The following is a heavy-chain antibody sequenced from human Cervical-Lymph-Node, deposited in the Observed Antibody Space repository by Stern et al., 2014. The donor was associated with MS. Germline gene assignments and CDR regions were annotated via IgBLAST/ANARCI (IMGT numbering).Heavy chain of an antibody. J-gene: IGHJ6*02. D-gene: IGHD3-10*01. CDR3: ARVPMGGSGNYAMDV. Sequence: QKFQGRVTMTRDTSTSTVYMELSSLRSEDTAVYYCARVPMGGSGNYAMDVWGQGTTVTVSS. V-gene: IGHV1-46*03.